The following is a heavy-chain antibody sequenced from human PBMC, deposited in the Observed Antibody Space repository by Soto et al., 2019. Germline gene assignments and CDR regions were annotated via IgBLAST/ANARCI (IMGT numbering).Heavy chain of an antibody. D-gene: IGHD3-16*01. J-gene: IGHJ4*02. CDR1: GYKFIDYW. CDR3: ARAFGGEYYDRRSWYSAY. Sequence: GESLKISCKGSGYKFIDYWIGWVRQVPGKGLEWMGSIYPGDFDIKYGPSFHGQVTISADKSITTVYLHWSGLKASDTGIYYSARAFGGEYYDRRSWYSAYWGQGTQVTVSS. V-gene: IGHV5-51*01. CDR2: IYPGDFDI.